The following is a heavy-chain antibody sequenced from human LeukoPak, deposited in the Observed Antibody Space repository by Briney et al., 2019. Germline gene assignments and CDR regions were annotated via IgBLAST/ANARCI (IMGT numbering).Heavy chain of an antibody. CDR3: ASLYSDYGDY. D-gene: IGHD1-26*01. CDR1: GFTFSNYA. V-gene: IGHV3-23*01. J-gene: IGHJ4*02. Sequence: PGGSLRLSCAASGFTFSNYAMSWVRQAPGKGLEWVSRISGSGGTTNYADSVKGRFTISRDNSRNTLYLQMNSLRAEDTAVYYCASLYSDYGDYWGQGTLVTVSS. CDR2: ISGSGGTT.